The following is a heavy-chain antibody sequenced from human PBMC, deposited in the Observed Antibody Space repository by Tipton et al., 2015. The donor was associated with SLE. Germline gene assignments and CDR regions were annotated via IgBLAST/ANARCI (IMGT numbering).Heavy chain of an antibody. CDR2: ISWNSGSI. J-gene: IGHJ4*02. CDR3: AKDNEGFDY. CDR1: GFTFDDYA. V-gene: IGHV3-9*01. Sequence: SLRLSRAASGFTFDDYAMHWVRQAPGKGLEWVSGISWNSGSIGYADSVKGRFTISRDNAKNSLYLQMNSLRAEDTALYYCAKDNEGFDYWGQGTLVTVSS.